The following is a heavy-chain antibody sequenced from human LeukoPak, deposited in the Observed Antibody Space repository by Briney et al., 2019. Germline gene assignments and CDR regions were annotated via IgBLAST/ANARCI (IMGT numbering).Heavy chain of an antibody. Sequence: GGSLRLSCAASGFTFSSYGLNWVRQAPGKGLEWVSCISSGSSTIYYADSVKGRFTISRDNAKNSLYLQMNSLGAEDTAVYYCARGLMTTVVTHYYWGQGTLVSVSS. CDR3: ARGLMTTVVTHYY. J-gene: IGHJ4*02. CDR1: GFTFSSYG. CDR2: ISSGSSTI. D-gene: IGHD4-23*01. V-gene: IGHV3-48*01.